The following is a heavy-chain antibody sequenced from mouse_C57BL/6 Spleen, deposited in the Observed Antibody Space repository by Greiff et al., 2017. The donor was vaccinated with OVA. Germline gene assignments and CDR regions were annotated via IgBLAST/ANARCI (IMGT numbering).Heavy chain of an antibody. V-gene: IGHV6-6*01. CDR2: IRNKANNHET. Sequence: EVKLEESGGGLVQPGGSMKLSCAASGFTFSDSWMAWVRQSPEKGLEWVAEIRNKANNHETYYAESVKGRFTISRDDSKSSVYLQMNSLKAEDTGMYYCARRYSNYDRYLDVWGKGTTVTVSS. D-gene: IGHD2-5*01. J-gene: IGHJ1*03. CDR1: GFTFSDSW. CDR3: ARRYSNYDRYLDV.